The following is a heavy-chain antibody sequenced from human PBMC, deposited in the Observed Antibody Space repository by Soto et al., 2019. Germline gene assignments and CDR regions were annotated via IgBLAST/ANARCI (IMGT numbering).Heavy chain of an antibody. J-gene: IGHJ5*02. Sequence: LSLTCSVSGDSISSSSQYWGWIRQPPGKGLEWIGSIHYSGTSYYNPSLKSRVTIFVDTSKNQLSLKLSSVTAADTAVYYCARHWIAGSSIPWGQGTLVTVSS. CDR2: IHYSGTS. CDR3: ARHWIAGSSIP. V-gene: IGHV4-39*01. CDR1: GDSISSSSQY. D-gene: IGHD2-21*01.